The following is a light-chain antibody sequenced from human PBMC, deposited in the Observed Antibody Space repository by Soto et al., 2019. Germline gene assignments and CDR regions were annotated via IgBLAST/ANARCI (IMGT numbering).Light chain of an antibody. CDR1: QGISSL. J-gene: IGKJ4*01. CDR3: QQANSFPLT. Sequence: DIQMTQSPSSVSASVGDRVTITCRASQGISSLLAWYQQKPGKAPNLLIQTASSLQSGVPSRFSGCGSGTDFTLTISSLQPEDFATYYCQQANSFPLTFGGGTKVEIK. V-gene: IGKV1-12*01. CDR2: TAS.